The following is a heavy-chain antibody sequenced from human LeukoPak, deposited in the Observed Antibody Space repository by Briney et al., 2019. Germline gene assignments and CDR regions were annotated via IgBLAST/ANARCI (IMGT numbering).Heavy chain of an antibody. CDR3: ARPLSLPGYFDY. Sequence: ASVKVSCTASGYTFTSYYMHWVRQAPGQGLEWMGIINPSGGSTSYAQKFQGRVTTIKDMSTSTVYMVLSSLRSEETAVYYCARPLSLPGYFDYWGQGTLVTVSS. J-gene: IGHJ4*02. D-gene: IGHD2/OR15-2a*01. CDR1: GYTFTSYY. CDR2: INPSGGST. V-gene: IGHV1-46*01.